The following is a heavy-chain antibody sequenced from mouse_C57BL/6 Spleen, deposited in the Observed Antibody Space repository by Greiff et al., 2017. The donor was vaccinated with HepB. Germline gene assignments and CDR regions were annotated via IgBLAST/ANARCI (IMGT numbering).Heavy chain of an antibody. D-gene: IGHD1-1*01. CDR1: GYTFTSYW. J-gene: IGHJ2*01. CDR3: AREGNYYGSSYGDY. V-gene: IGHV1-50*01. Sequence: VQLQQPGAELVKPGASVKLSCKASGYTFTSYWMQWVKQRPGQGLEWIGEIDPSDSYTNYNQKFKGKATLTVDTSSSTAYMQLSSLTSEDSAVYYCAREGNYYGSSYGDYWGQGTTLTVSS. CDR2: IDPSDSYT.